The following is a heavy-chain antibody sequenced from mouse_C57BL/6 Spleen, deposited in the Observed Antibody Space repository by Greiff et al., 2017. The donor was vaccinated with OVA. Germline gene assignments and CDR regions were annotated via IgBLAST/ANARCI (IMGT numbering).Heavy chain of an antibody. CDR1: GYTFTSYW. CDR2: IDPSDSYT. V-gene: IGHV1-69*01. CDR3: ARALYGSSPYWYFDV. D-gene: IGHD1-1*01. J-gene: IGHJ1*03. Sequence: QVQLKQPGAELVMPGASVKLSCKASGYTFTSYWMHWVKQRPGQGLVWIGEIDPSDSYTNYNQKLKGKSTLTVDKSSSTAYMQLSSLTSEYSAVYYGARALYGSSPYWYFDVWGTGTTVTVSS.